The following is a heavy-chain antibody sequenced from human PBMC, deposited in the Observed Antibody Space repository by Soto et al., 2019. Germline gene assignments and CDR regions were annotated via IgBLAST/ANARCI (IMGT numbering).Heavy chain of an antibody. Sequence: VASVKVSCKASGYTFTGYYIHWVRQAPGQGLEWMGWINPNSGGKNYAQKFQGWVTMTRDTSISTVYMELSRLKSDDTAVYYCARNEPGYSGNGFDYWGQGTLVTVSS. CDR2: INPNSGGK. CDR1: GYTFTGYY. J-gene: IGHJ4*02. V-gene: IGHV1-2*04. CDR3: ARNEPGYSGNGFDY. D-gene: IGHD5-12*01.